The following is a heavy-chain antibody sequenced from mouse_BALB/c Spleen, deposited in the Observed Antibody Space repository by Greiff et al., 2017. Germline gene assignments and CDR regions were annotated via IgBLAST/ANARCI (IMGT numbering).Heavy chain of an antibody. CDR1: GFTFSSFG. Sequence: EVKVVESGGGLVQPGGSRKLSCAASGFTFSSFGMHWVRQAPEKGLEWVAYISSGSSTIYYADTVKGRFTISRDNPKNTLFLQMTSLRSEDTAMYYCARKDYGSSEYFDVWGAGTTVTVSS. CDR3: ARKDYGSSEYFDV. CDR2: ISSGSSTI. V-gene: IGHV5-17*02. J-gene: IGHJ1*01. D-gene: IGHD1-1*01.